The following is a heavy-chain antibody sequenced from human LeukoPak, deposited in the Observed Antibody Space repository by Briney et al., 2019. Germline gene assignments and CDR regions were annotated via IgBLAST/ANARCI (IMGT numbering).Heavy chain of an antibody. V-gene: IGHV3-23*01. CDR3: AKGGAAMTDAPHGDVVTTTLDGFDI. D-gene: IGHD2-21*02. CDR1: GFAFSAFA. Sequence: GGSLRLSCVASGFAFSAFAISWVRQAPGKGLEWVSAVSGSGGRTFYADSVRGRFTISRDNSKKTLFLQMDSLRAEDTAVYYCAKGGAAMTDAPHGDVVTTTLDGFDIWGQGTMVTVSS. CDR2: VSGSGGRT. J-gene: IGHJ3*02.